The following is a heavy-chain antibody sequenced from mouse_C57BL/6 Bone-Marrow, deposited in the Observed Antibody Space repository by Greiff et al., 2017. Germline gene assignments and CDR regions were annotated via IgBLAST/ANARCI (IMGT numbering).Heavy chain of an antibody. Sequence: VQLQQSGAELVRPGASVKLSCTASGFNIKDDYIHWVKQRPEQGLEWIGWIDPEIGDTEYAAKFQGKATITSDTSSKTAYLQLSILTSEDTAVYYCSSFDGNYFDFWGQGTPLTVAS. V-gene: IGHV14-4*01. CDR1: GFNIKDDY. CDR3: SSFDGNYFDF. J-gene: IGHJ2*01. D-gene: IGHD2-3*01. CDR2: IDPEIGDT.